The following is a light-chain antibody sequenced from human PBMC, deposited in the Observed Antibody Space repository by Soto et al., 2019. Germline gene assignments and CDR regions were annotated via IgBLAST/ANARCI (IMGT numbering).Light chain of an antibody. J-gene: IGLJ2*01. CDR3: ASWDSSLSAVV. Sequence: QSVSTQPPSVSVAPGQRVTISCSGSSPNIGKEYVSWYQQLPGTVPKLLIYDNNKRPSGIPDRFSGSKSGTSATLGITGLQTGDEADYYCASWDSSLSAVVFGGGTKLTVL. CDR1: SPNIGKEY. V-gene: IGLV1-51*01. CDR2: DNN.